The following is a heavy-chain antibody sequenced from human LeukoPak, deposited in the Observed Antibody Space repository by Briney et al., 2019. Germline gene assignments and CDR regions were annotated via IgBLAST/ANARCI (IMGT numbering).Heavy chain of an antibody. V-gene: IGHV4-39*01. D-gene: IGHD5-12*01. CDR1: GGSISSSSYY. CDR2: IYYSGST. J-gene: IGHJ4*02. Sequence: PSETLSLTCTVSGGSISSSSYYWGWIRQPPGKGLEWIGSIYYSGSTYYNPSLKSRVTISVDTSKNQFSLKLSSVTAADTAVYYCARIVASYYFDYWGRGTLVTVSS. CDR3: ARIVASYYFDY.